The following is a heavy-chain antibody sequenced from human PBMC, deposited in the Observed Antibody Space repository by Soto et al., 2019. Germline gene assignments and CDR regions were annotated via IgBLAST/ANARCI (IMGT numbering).Heavy chain of an antibody. CDR3: ARERRDGYKRYFEV. CDR2: ISFSGAT. D-gene: IGHD3-9*01. V-gene: IGHV4-59*01. CDR1: GVSITSYF. J-gene: IGHJ4*02. Sequence: SETLSLTCTVSGVSITSYFWSWIRQTPGKGLDWIGSISFSGATYSNPSLKGRAALSVDTSENHLSLTLNSVTSADTAVYFCARERRDGYKRYFEVWGQGNQVTVSS.